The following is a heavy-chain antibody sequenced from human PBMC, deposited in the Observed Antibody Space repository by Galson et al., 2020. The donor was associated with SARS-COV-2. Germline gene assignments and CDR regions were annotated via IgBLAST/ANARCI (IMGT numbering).Heavy chain of an antibody. CDR3: ARDPRDGYDRVFDI. D-gene: IGHD5-12*01. V-gene: IGHV3-11*01. Sequence: GGSLRLSCEASEFTFSDHYMSWIRQAPGKGLEWISYISNSGRTTYYADSVKGRFTISRDNAKNSLYLEMNSLRAEDTAVYYCARDPRDGYDRVFDIWGQGTMVTVSS. J-gene: IGHJ3*02. CDR2: ISNSGRTT. CDR1: EFTFSDHY.